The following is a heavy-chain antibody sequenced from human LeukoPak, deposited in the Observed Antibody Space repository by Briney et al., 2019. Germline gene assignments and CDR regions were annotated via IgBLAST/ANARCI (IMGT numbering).Heavy chain of an antibody. CDR2: ISSSSSYI. Sequence: PGGSLRLSCAASGFTFSSYSMNWVRQAPGKGLEWVSSISSSSSYIYYADSVKGRFTISRDNAKNSLYLQMNSLRAEDTAVYYCARDRNDLGGRSRFDPWGQGTLVTVSS. J-gene: IGHJ5*02. D-gene: IGHD3-16*01. CDR1: GFTFSSYS. V-gene: IGHV3-21*01. CDR3: ARDRNDLGGRSRFDP.